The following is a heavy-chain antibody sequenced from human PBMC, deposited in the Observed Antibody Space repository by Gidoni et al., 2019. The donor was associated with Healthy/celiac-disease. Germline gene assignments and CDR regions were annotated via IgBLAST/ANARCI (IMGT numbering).Heavy chain of an antibody. CDR2: ISGSGGST. V-gene: IGHV3-23*01. D-gene: IGHD1-26*01. J-gene: IGHJ4*02. CDR3: AKDFRGGSYYGGFDY. Sequence: EVQLLASGGGLVQPGGSLRLSCAASGFTFISYAMSWVRQAPGKGLEWVSAISGSGGSTYYADSVKGRFTISRDNSKNTLYLQMNSLRAEDTAVYYCAKDFRGGSYYGGFDYWGQGTLVTVSS. CDR1: GFTFISYA.